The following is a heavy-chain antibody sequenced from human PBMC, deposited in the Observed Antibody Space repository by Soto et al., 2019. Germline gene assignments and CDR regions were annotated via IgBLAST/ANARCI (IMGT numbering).Heavy chain of an antibody. J-gene: IGHJ2*01. CDR1: GGTFSSYT. V-gene: IGHV1-69*12. CDR2: IIPIFGTA. CDR3: ARGNHRCLQLWYFYL. D-gene: IGHD1-1*01. Sequence: QVQLVQSGAEVKKPGSSVTVSCKASGGTFSSYTISWVRQAPGQGLEWMGGIIPIFGTANYAQKFQGRVTMTADESTSTAYMELSSLRSEDTAVYYCARGNHRCLQLWYFYLWGRGTLVTVSS.